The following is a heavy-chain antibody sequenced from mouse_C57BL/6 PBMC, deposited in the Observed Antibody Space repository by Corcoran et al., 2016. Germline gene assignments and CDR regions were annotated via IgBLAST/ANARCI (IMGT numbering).Heavy chain of an antibody. CDR2: IYPGSGNT. CDR3: ARSRDYGNYGGY. J-gene: IGHJ2*01. CDR1: GYSFTSYY. Sequence: QVQLQQSGPELVKPGASVKISCKASGYSFTSYYIHWVKQRPGQGLEWIGWIYPGSGNTKYNEKFKGKATLTADTSSSTAYMQLSSLTSEDSAVYYCARSRDYGNYGGYWGQGTTLTVSS. V-gene: IGHV1-66*01. D-gene: IGHD2-1*01.